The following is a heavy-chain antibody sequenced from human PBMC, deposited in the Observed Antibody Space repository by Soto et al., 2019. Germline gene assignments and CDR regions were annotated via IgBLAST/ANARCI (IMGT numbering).Heavy chain of an antibody. Sequence: TGGSLRLSCAASGFTCSSYDMSWVHQAPGKGLEWVSTILVGGSTHYPDSVKGRFTISRDNSRNTVFLQMNSLTAGDTAVYYCAKATATGGGAFDICGQGTMVTVSS. J-gene: IGHJ3*02. CDR1: GFTCSSYD. CDR2: ILVGGST. V-gene: IGHV3-23*01. CDR3: AKATATGGGAFDI. D-gene: IGHD2-8*02.